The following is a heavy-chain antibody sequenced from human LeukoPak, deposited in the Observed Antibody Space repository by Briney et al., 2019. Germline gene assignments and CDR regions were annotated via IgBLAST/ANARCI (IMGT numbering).Heavy chain of an antibody. CDR2: ISSSSDYI. Sequence: GGSLRLSCAASGFTFSSYAMNWVRQAPGKGLEWVSSISSSSDYIYYADSVKGRFTISRDNAKNSLYLQMNSLRAEDTAVYYCARVLGVYAPNHCFDYWGQGTLVTVSS. D-gene: IGHD2-8*01. CDR1: GFTFSSYA. V-gene: IGHV3-21*01. J-gene: IGHJ4*02. CDR3: ARVLGVYAPNHCFDY.